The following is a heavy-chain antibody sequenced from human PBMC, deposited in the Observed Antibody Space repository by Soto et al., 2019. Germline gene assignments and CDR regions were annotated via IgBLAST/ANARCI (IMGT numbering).Heavy chain of an antibody. J-gene: IGHJ6*02. CDR2: ISYDGSNK. V-gene: IGHV3-30-3*01. CDR1: GFTFSSYA. CDR3: VRTKDTAMVPYGMDV. Sequence: GGSLRLSCAASGFTFSSYAMHWVRQAPGKGLEWVAVISYDGSNKYYADSVKGRFTISRDNSKNTLYLQMNSLRAEDTAVYYCVRTKDTAMVPYGMDVWGQGTTVTVSS. D-gene: IGHD5-18*01.